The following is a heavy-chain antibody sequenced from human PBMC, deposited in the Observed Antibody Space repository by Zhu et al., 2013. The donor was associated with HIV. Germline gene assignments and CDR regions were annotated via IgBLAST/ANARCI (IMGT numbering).Heavy chain of an antibody. D-gene: IGHD3-22*01. CDR1: GYSFTGYF. CDR2: INPKTGAT. J-gene: IGHJ4*02. Sequence: QVQVVQSGAEVKKPGASAKVSCKTSGYSFTGYFIHWVRQAPGQGLEWMGWINPKTGATHYAQKFQGRVTMTGDTSITTTYMQLNRLRSDDTAVYYCARVAGRKDYYDNSGYCDFWGQGTLVTVSS. CDR3: ARVAGRKDYYDNSGYCDF. V-gene: IGHV1-2*02.